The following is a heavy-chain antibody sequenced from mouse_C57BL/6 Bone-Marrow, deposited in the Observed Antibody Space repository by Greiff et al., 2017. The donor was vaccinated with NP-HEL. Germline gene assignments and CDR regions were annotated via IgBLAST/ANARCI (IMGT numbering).Heavy chain of an antibody. CDR2: IYPRSGNT. V-gene: IGHV1-81*01. J-gene: IGHJ2*01. Sequence: GYTFTSYGISWVKQRTGQGLEWIGEIYPRSGNTYYNEKFKGKATLTADKSSSTAYMELRSLTSEDSAVYFCALYGSRRYYFDYWGQGTTLTVSS. D-gene: IGHD1-1*01. CDR1: GYTFTSYG. CDR3: ALYGSRRYYFDY.